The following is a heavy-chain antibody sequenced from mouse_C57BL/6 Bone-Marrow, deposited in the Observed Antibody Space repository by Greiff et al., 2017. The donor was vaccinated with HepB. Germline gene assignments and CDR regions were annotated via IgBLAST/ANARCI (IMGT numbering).Heavy chain of an antibody. CDR3: AREGHYFDY. J-gene: IGHJ2*01. CDR2: ISYDGSN. CDR1: GYSITSGYY. Sequence: VQLQQSGPGLVKPSQSLSLTCSVTGYSITSGYYWNWIRQFPGNKLEWMGYISYDGSNNYNPSLKNRISITRDTSKNQFFLKLNSVTTEDTATYYCAREGHYFDYWGQGTTLTVSS. V-gene: IGHV3-6*01.